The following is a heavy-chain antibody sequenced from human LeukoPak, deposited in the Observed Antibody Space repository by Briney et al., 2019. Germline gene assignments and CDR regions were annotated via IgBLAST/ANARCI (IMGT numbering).Heavy chain of an antibody. Sequence: GGSLRLSCAGSGFPFSSYAMSWVRQAPGKGLEWVSAISGTGSDTNYADSVKGRFTISRDNSKNTLYLQMNSLRAEDTAMYYCAKHCSSAACYRFEYWGQGTLVTVSS. CDR2: ISGTGSDT. CDR3: AKHCSSAACYRFEY. V-gene: IGHV3-23*01. CDR1: GFPFSSYA. D-gene: IGHD2-2*01. J-gene: IGHJ4*02.